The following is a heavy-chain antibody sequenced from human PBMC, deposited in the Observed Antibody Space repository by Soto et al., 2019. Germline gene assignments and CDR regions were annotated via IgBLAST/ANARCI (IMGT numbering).Heavy chain of an antibody. D-gene: IGHD3-3*01. CDR3: ARDAPHYDFWSGYHYGMDV. Sequence: QVQLVESGGGVVQPGRSLRLSCAASGFTFSSYAMHWVRQAPGKGLEWVAVISYDGSNKYYADSVKGRFTISRDNSKNTLYLQMNSLRAEDTAVYYCARDAPHYDFWSGYHYGMDVWGQGTTVTVSS. V-gene: IGHV3-30-3*01. J-gene: IGHJ6*02. CDR2: ISYDGSNK. CDR1: GFTFSSYA.